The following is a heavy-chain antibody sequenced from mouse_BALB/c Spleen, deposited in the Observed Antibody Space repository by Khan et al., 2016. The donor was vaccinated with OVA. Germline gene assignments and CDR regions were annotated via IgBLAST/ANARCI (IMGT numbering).Heavy chain of an antibody. CDR1: GYTFTSYY. V-gene: IGHV1S81*02. Sequence: QVQLQQPGAELVKPGTSVKISCKASGYTFTSYYMYWVKQRPGQGLEWIGGINPNNGDSNSNEKFKSKATLTVDKSSSTAYMPLGILTSEDSAVYYCARSGYGNPFAYWGQGTLVTVSA. CDR2: INPNNGDS. J-gene: IGHJ3*01. D-gene: IGHD2-1*01. CDR3: ARSGYGNPFAY.